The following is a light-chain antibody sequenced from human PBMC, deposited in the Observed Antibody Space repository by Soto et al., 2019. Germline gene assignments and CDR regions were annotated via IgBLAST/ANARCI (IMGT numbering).Light chain of an antibody. Sequence: ETVLTQSPATLSVSPGETATLSCTTSQGLNRNLAWYQQKLGQAPRVLIYGASTRAAGIPARFSGSGSGTEFILTISRLEPEDFAVFHCQQYGNSPYTFGQGTKLEI. J-gene: IGKJ2*01. CDR2: GAS. CDR1: QGLNRN. V-gene: IGKV3-15*01. CDR3: QQYGNSPYT.